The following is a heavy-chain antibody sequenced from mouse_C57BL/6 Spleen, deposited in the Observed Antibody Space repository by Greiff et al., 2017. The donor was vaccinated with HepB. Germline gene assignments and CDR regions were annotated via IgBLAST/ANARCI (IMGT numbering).Heavy chain of an antibody. CDR3: ASRYDNYQFAY. Sequence: QVQLQQPGAELVKPGASVKLSCKASGYTFTSYWMHWVKQRPGQGLEWIGMIHPNSGSTNYNEKFKSKATLTVDKSSSTAYMQLSSLTSEDSAVYYCASRYDNYQFAYWGQGTLVTVSA. J-gene: IGHJ3*01. CDR1: GYTFTSYW. CDR2: IHPNSGST. V-gene: IGHV1-64*01. D-gene: IGHD2-10*02.